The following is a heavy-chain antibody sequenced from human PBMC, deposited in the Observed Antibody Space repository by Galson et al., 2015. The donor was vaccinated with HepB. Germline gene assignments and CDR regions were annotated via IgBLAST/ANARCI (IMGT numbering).Heavy chain of an antibody. J-gene: IGHJ5*02. CDR1: GFTFSSYW. D-gene: IGHD1-26*01. CDR3: AREGLGRTFDP. Sequence: SLRLSCAASGFTFSSYWMHWVRQAPGKGLVWVSRINTDGSTRSYADSVKGRFTISGDNAKNTLYLQMNSLRAEDTAVYYCAREGLGRTFDPWGQGTLVTVSS. CDR2: INTDGSTR. V-gene: IGHV3-74*01.